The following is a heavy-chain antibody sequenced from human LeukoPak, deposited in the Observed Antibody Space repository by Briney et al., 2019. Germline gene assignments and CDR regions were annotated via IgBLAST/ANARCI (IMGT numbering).Heavy chain of an antibody. Sequence: SETLSLTCAVYGGSFSGYYWSWIRQPPGKGLEWIGEINHSGSTNYNPSLKSRVTISVDMSKNQFSLKLSSVTAADTAVYYCARGPFFRGVIWASTDYWGQGTLVTVSS. CDR3: ARGPFFRGVIWASTDY. J-gene: IGHJ4*02. CDR2: INHSGST. CDR1: GGSFSGYY. V-gene: IGHV4-34*01. D-gene: IGHD3-10*01.